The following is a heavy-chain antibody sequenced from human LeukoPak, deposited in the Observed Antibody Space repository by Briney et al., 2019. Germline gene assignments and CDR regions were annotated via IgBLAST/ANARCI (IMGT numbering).Heavy chain of an antibody. Sequence: GGSLRPSCEASGFTFSSNAMSWVRQAPGKGLEWVSAISGSGGSTYYADSVKGRFTISRDNSKNTLYLQMNSLRAEDTAVYYCASPHYYDSSGYRDYWGQGTLVTVSS. CDR3: ASPHYYDSSGYRDY. CDR1: GFTFSSNA. D-gene: IGHD3-22*01. J-gene: IGHJ4*02. CDR2: ISGSGGST. V-gene: IGHV3-23*01.